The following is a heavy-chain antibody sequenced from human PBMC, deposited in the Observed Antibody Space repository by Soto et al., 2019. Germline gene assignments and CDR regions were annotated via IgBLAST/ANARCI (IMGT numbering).Heavy chain of an antibody. CDR3: ARPPRTGTTWWRPSRSQSNWFDP. V-gene: IGHV3-21*04. CDR1: GFTFSSYS. J-gene: IGHJ5*02. D-gene: IGHD1-7*01. CDR2: ISSSSSYI. Sequence: GGSLRLSCAASGFTFSSYSMNWVRQAPGKGLEWVSSISSSSSYIYYADSVKGRFTISRDNAKNSLYLQMNSLRAEDTAVYYCARPPRTGTTWWRPSRSQSNWFDPWGQGTLVTVSS.